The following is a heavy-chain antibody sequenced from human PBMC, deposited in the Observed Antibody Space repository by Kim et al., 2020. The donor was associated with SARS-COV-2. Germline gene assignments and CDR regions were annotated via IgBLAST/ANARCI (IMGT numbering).Heavy chain of an antibody. D-gene: IGHD6-19*01. J-gene: IGHJ4*02. Sequence: DYGDARKRRFTSTRDNSKNTLYLQMNSLRAEDTAVYYCARDSSADYFDDWGQGTLVTVSS. CDR3: ARDSSADYFDD. V-gene: IGHV3-33*01.